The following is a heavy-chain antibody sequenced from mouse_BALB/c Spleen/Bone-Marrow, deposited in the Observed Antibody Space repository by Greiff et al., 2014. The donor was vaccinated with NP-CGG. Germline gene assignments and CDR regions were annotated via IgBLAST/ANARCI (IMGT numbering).Heavy chain of an antibody. CDR3: ARWELGGFDY. CDR1: GYTFTTYT. Sequence: VQLQQSGAELARPGASAKMSCKASGYTFTTYTMHWVKQRPGQGLEWIGYINPSSGYTNYNQKFKDTATLTADKSSSTAYLQLSSLTSEDSAVYYCARWELGGFDYWGQGTTLTVSS. J-gene: IGHJ2*01. CDR2: INPSSGYT. V-gene: IGHV1-4*01. D-gene: IGHD4-1*01.